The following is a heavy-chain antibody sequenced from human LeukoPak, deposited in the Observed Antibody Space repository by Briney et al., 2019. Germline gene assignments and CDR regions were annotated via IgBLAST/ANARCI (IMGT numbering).Heavy chain of an antibody. CDR2: ISGSGTTT. V-gene: IGHV3-23*01. J-gene: IGHJ4*02. CDR1: GFTFSGYA. D-gene: IGHD6-13*01. CDR3: AKDAGTAAGGRGYFDY. Sequence: PGGSLRLSCAASGFTFSGYAMSWVRQAPGKGLEWVSIISGSGTTTYYADSVKGRFTISRDNSKNTVYVQMNSLRAEDTAVYYCAKDAGTAAGGRGYFDYLGQGTLVTVSS.